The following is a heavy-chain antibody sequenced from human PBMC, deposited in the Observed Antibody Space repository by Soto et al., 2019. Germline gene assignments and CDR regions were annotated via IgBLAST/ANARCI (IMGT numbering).Heavy chain of an antibody. CDR3: AREGVASATHPWGEAFDI. Sequence: QVQLVQSGAEVKKPGASVKVSCKASGYTFTNYVIHWVRQAPGQSLEWMGWVGIGSTKTDYSQKFLGRVTCSRDTSANTAHMELSGLKSEDTAVYYCAREGVASATHPWGEAFDIWGQGTMVTVSS. CDR2: VGIGSTKT. CDR1: GYTFTNYV. J-gene: IGHJ3*02. D-gene: IGHD3-16*01. V-gene: IGHV1-3*04.